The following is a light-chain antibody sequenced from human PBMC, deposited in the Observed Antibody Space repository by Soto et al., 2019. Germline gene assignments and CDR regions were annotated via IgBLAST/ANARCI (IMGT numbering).Light chain of an antibody. J-gene: IGKJ1*01. V-gene: IGKV3-15*01. CDR3: QQYNNWPPWT. CDR2: GAS. CDR1: QSVSSD. Sequence: EIVMTQSPATLSVSPGEGATLSCRASQSVSSDLAWYQQKPGQAPRLLIYGASTRATGIPAKFSGSGSGTECTLTISSLQSEDLAVYYCQQYNNWPPWTFGQGTKVEI.